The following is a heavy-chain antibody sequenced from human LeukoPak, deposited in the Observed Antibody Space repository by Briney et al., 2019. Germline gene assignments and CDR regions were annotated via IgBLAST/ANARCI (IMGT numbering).Heavy chain of an antibody. V-gene: IGHV1-69*04. Sequence: SVKVSCKASGGTFSSYAISWVRQAPGQGLEWMGRIIPIFGIANYAQKFQGRVTITADKSTSTAYMELSSLRSEDTAVYYCARDGACGTHGVCYGSTWGQGTLVTVSS. CDR2: IIPIFGIA. D-gene: IGHD2-8*01. CDR1: GGTFSSYA. CDR3: ARDGACGTHGVCYGST. J-gene: IGHJ4*02.